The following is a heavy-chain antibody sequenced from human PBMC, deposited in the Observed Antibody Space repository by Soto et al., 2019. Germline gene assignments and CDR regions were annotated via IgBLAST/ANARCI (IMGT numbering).Heavy chain of an antibody. CDR2: IYYSGNT. J-gene: IGHJ4*02. D-gene: IGHD6-13*01. Sequence: ETLSLTCTVSGGSLGSSSYYWGLIRQSPGKGLEWIGNIYYSGNTFYNPSLKSRVTISVDTSKNQFYLHLSSVTAADTAIFYCASIAAPGTTHFDFWGQGTLVTVSS. CDR3: ASIAAPGTTHFDF. V-gene: IGHV4-39*01. CDR1: GGSLGSSSYY.